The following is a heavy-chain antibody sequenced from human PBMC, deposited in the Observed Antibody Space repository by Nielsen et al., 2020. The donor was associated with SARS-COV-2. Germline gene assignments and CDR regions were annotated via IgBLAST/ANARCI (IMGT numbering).Heavy chain of an antibody. J-gene: IGHJ6*02. V-gene: IGHV3-48*01. CDR1: GFTFSSYS. CDR3: ASLLRAHDYGDYYYYYCMYV. D-gene: IGHD4-17*01. Sequence: GESLKISCAASGFTFSSYSMNWDRQAPGKGMEWVSYISSSSSTIYYADSVKGRFTISRDNAKNSLYLQMNSLRAEDTAVYYCASLLRAHDYGDYYYYYCMYVWGQWTTVTVSS. CDR2: ISSSSSTI.